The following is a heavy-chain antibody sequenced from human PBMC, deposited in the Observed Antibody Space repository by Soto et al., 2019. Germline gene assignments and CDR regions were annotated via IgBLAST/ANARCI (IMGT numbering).Heavy chain of an antibody. CDR2: IYKSATT. D-gene: IGHD7-27*01. V-gene: IGHV4-30-4*01. J-gene: IGHJ5*01. CDR1: GDSISNLDYF. Sequence: SETLSLTCSVSGDSISNLDYFWAWIRQPPGQALEYIGYIYKSATTYYNPSFESRVASSVDTSKSQFSLNVTSVTAADTAVYFCARGRYCLTGRCFPNWFDSWGQGALVTVSS. CDR3: ARGRYCLTGRCFPNWFDS.